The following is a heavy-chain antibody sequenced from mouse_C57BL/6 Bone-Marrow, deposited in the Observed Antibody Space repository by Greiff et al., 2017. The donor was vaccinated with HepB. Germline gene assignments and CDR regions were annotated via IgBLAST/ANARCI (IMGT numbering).Heavy chain of an antibody. CDR2: ISSGGDYI. CDR3: TRDRYYYGSSYPFDY. D-gene: IGHD1-1*01. CDR1: GFTFSSYA. Sequence: EVKLMESGEGLVKPGGSLKLSCAASGFTFSSYAMSWVRQTPEKRLEWVAYISSGGDYIYYADTVKGRFTISRDNARNTLYLQMSSLKSEDTAMYYCTRDRYYYGSSYPFDYWGQGTTLTVSS. V-gene: IGHV5-9-1*02. J-gene: IGHJ2*01.